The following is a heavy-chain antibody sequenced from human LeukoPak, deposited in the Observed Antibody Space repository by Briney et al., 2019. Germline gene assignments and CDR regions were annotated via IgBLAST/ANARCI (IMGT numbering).Heavy chain of an antibody. CDR2: IYPDDSDT. Sequence: GESLKISCKHSEYGFPNYCIGWVRQMPGKGLEWMGIIYPDDSDTRYSPSFQGQVTISADRSINTAYLQWSSLKAADTAMYYCAIGRGGQQLGDSWGQGTLVIVSS. J-gene: IGHJ5*01. D-gene: IGHD6-13*01. V-gene: IGHV5-51*01. CDR1: EYGFPNYC. CDR3: AIGRGGQQLGDS.